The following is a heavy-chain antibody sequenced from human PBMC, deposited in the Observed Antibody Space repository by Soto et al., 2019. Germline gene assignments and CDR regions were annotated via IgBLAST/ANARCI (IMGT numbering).Heavy chain of an antibody. Sequence: QVQLQESGPGLVKPSQTLSLTCTVSGGSISRGGYYWSWIRQHPGKCLEWIGYIYYSGGTYYNPSLKSRVTISVDTTENKFSLRLSSVTAADTAVYYCARKDSGYADYMDVWGKGTTVTVSS. CDR1: GGSISRGGYY. CDR3: ARKDSGYADYMDV. V-gene: IGHV4-31*03. D-gene: IGHD5-12*01. CDR2: IYYSGGT. J-gene: IGHJ6*03.